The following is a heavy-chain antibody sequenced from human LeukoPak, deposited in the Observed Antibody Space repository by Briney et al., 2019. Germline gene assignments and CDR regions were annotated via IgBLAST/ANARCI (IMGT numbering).Heavy chain of an antibody. V-gene: IGHV3-23*01. CDR3: AKRSPPAYYDFWSGYPLDY. CDR2: ISGSGGST. J-gene: IGHJ4*02. CDR1: GFTFSEYW. D-gene: IGHD3-3*01. Sequence: GGSLRLSCAASGFTFSEYWMSWVRQAPGKGLEWVSAISGSGGSTYYADSVKGRFTISRDNSKNTLYLQMNSLRAEDTAVYYCAKRSPPAYYDFWSGYPLDYWGQGTLVTVSS.